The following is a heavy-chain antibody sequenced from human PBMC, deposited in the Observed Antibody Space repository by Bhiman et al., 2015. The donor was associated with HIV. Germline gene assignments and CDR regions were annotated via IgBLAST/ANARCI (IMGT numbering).Heavy chain of an antibody. CDR3: ANTGHYDSAGYYAYYNYYMDV. Sequence: QVQLVESGGGVVQPGGSLRLSCAASGFTFSSYGMHWVRQAPGKGLEWVAFIRYDGSNKYYADSVKGRFTISRDNSKNTLYLQMNSLRAEDTAVYYCANTGHYDSAGYYAYYNYYMDVWGKGTTVTVSS. CDR2: IRYDGSNK. D-gene: IGHD3-22*01. V-gene: IGHV3-30*02. CDR1: GFTFSSYG. J-gene: IGHJ6*03.